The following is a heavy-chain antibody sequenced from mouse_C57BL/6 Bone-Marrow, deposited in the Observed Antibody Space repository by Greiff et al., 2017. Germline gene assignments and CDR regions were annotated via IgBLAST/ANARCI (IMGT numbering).Heavy chain of an antibody. CDR3: ARSPYYYGSSSDWYCDV. CDR1: GYTFTTYP. D-gene: IGHD1-1*01. CDR2: FHPYNDDT. Sequence: VQLQESGAELVKPGASVKMSCKASGYTFTTYPIEWMKQNHGKSLEWIGNFHPYNDDTKYNEKFKGKATLTVEKSSSTVYLELSRLTSDDSAVYYCARSPYYYGSSSDWYCDVWGTGTTVTVSS. J-gene: IGHJ1*03. V-gene: IGHV1-47*01.